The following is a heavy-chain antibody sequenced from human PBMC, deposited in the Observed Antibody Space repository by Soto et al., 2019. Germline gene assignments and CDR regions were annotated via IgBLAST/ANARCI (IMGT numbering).Heavy chain of an antibody. J-gene: IGHJ6*02. CDR3: TTDLQPYYYGMDV. Sequence: TGGSLRLSCAASGLSFSDAWMSWVRQAPGKGLEWVGRIKSKTDGGTTDYAAPVKGRFTISRDDSKNTLYLQMNSLKTEDTAVYYCTTDLQPYYYGMDVWGQGTTVTVSS. V-gene: IGHV3-15*01. CDR1: GLSFSDAW. CDR2: IKSKTDGGTT.